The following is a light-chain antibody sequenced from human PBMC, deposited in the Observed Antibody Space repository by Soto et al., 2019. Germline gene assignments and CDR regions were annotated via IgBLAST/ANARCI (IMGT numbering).Light chain of an antibody. CDR1: QGISNW. CDR2: AAS. Sequence: DIPMTQSPSSVSASVGDRVTITCRASQGISNWLAWYQQQPRKAPKLLIYAASSLQSGVPSRFSGGGSGTHFTLIISSLQPEDFATYYCQQTNTFLPLTFGGGTKVEIK. CDR3: QQTNTFLPLT. J-gene: IGKJ4*01. V-gene: IGKV1-12*01.